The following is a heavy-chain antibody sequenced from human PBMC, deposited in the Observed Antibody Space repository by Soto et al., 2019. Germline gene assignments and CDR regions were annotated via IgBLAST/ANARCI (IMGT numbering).Heavy chain of an antibody. J-gene: IGHJ5*02. Sequence: GGSLRLSCAASGFTFSSYAMSWVRQAPGKGLEWASAISGSGGSTYYAESVKGRFTISRDNSKNTLYLQMNSLRAEDTAVYYCEPDVRGIAAPWFDTWGQGTLVTVSS. CDR2: ISGSGGST. V-gene: IGHV3-23*01. D-gene: IGHD6-6*01. CDR1: GFTFSSYA. CDR3: EPDVRGIAAPWFDT.